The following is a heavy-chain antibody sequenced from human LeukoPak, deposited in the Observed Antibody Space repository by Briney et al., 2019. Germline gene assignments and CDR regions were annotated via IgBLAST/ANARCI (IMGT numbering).Heavy chain of an antibody. Sequence: SEALSLTCTVSGGSISSSGSIRTNSYYWCWIRKPPGKGLEWIGSMFYSGSTYYNPSLKSRVTISVDTSKNQFSLKLSSVTAADTAVYYCARDHGDYASGCWFDPWGQGTLVTVSS. CDR2: MFYSGST. CDR3: ARDHGDYASGCWFDP. D-gene: IGHD4-17*01. CDR1: GGSISSSGSIRTNSYY. V-gene: IGHV4-39*07. J-gene: IGHJ5*02.